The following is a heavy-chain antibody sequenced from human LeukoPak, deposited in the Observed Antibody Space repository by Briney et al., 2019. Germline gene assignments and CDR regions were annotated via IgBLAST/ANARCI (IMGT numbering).Heavy chain of an antibody. Sequence: SETLSLTCTVSGGSISSYYWGWIRQPPGKGLEWIGSIYYSGSTYYNPSLKSRVTISVDTSKNQFSLKLSSVTAADTAVYYCARDSQSIMITFGGVSGLNYWGQGTLVTVSS. CDR3: ARDSQSIMITFGGVSGLNY. CDR1: GGSISSYY. V-gene: IGHV4-39*07. D-gene: IGHD3-16*01. CDR2: IYYSGST. J-gene: IGHJ4*02.